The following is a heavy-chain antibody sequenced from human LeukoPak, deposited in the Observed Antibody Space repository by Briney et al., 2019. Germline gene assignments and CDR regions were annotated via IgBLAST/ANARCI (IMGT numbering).Heavy chain of an antibody. V-gene: IGHV3-21*01. CDR1: GFTFSSYS. J-gene: IGHJ4*02. D-gene: IGHD5-18*01. Sequence: GGSRGLSGAPSGFTFSSYSMNGVAQAPGKGLDGFPSISSSSSNIYYADTVKGRFTISRDNAKNSLYLQMNSLRAEDTAVYYCARASGYSYGHHGYWGQGTLVTVSS. CDR3: ARASGYSYGHHGY. CDR2: ISSSSSNI.